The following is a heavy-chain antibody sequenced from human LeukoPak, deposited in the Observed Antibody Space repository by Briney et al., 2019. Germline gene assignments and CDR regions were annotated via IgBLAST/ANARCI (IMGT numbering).Heavy chain of an antibody. CDR1: GFTVSSNY. CDR3: ARALQGSDFWSGYLEYYFDY. V-gene: IGHV3-66*01. J-gene: IGHJ4*02. CDR2: IYSGGST. Sequence: QSGGSLRLSCAASGFTVSSNYMSWVRQAPGKGLEWVSVIYSGGSTYYADSVKGRFTISRDNSKNTLYLQMNSLRAEDTAVYYCARALQGSDFWSGYLEYYFDYWGQGTLVTVSS. D-gene: IGHD3-3*01.